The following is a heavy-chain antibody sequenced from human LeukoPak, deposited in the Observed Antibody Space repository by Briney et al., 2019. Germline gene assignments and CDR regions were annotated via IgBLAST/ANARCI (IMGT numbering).Heavy chain of an antibody. V-gene: IGHV3-7*01. J-gene: IGHJ4*02. D-gene: IGHD4-17*01. CDR2: IKPDASGK. CDR3: ASRKSQASDDGIY. CDR1: GFTISNHW. Sequence: PGGSLRLSCVAPGFTISNHWMNWLRLAPGKGLEWVANIKPDASGKYYVDSVKGRFTISRDNAKNSPYLQRNSLRVEGGAVYYCASRKSQASDDGIYWGQGALVTVSS.